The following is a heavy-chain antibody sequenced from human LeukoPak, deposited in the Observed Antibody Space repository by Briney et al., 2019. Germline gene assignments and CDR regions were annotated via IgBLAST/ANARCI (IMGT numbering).Heavy chain of an antibody. D-gene: IGHD5-18*01. CDR1: GYSFTSYG. J-gene: IGHJ3*02. CDR2: MSAYNGKT. CDR3: ARGMGYSYGHPQGAFDI. Sequence: ASVKVSCKASGYSFTSYGFNWVRQAPGQGLEWMGWMSAYNGKTNYAHSLQGRVAVTADTSTSTAYMELRSLRSEDTAVYYCARGMGYSYGHPQGAFDIWGQGTMVTVSS. V-gene: IGHV1-18*01.